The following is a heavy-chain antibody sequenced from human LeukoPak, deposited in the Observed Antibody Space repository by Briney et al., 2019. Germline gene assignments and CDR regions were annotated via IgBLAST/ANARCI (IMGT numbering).Heavy chain of an antibody. CDR1: GGTFSSYA. Sequence: ASVKVSCKASGGTFSSYAISWVRQAPGQGLEWMGRINPNSGGTNYAQKFQGRVTMTRDTSISTAYMELSRLRSDDTAVYYCARGSEWELLPPDYWGQGTLVTVSS. V-gene: IGHV1-2*06. J-gene: IGHJ4*02. CDR2: INPNSGGT. CDR3: ARGSEWELLPPDY. D-gene: IGHD1-26*01.